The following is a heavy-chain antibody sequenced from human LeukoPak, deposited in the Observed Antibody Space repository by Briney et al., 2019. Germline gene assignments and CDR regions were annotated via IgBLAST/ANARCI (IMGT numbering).Heavy chain of an antibody. CDR1: GSSFTSYW. V-gene: IGHV5-10-1*01. CDR3: ARVVCSGDTCYPGNWFDP. J-gene: IGHJ5*02. Sequence: GESLQISCPASGSSFTSYWISWVRQLPGKGLEWMGRSSPSDSETYYSPAFRGHVTMSVDKSISIAYLHWSSVRASDTAIYYCARVVCSGDTCYPGNWFDPWGQGTLVTVSS. D-gene: IGHD2-15*01. CDR2: SSPSDSET.